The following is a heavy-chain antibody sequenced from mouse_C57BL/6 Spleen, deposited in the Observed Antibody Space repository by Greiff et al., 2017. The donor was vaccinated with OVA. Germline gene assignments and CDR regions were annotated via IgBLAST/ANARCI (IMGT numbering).Heavy chain of an antibody. CDR2: INPNNGGT. Sequence: EVQLQQSGPELVKPGASVKISCKASGYTFTDYYMNWVKQSHGKSLEWIGDINPNNGGTSYNQKFKGKATLTVDKSSSTAYMELRSLTSEDSAVYYCARLRLYAMDYWGQGTSVTVSS. J-gene: IGHJ4*01. CDR1: GYTFTDYY. D-gene: IGHD2-12*01. V-gene: IGHV1-26*01. CDR3: ARLRLYAMDY.